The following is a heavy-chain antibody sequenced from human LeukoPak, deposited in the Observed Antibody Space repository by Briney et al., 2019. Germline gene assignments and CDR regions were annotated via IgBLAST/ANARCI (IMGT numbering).Heavy chain of an antibody. V-gene: IGHV3-23*01. D-gene: IGHD3-22*01. Sequence: GGSLRLSCAGSGFTFSSYAMSWVRQAPGKGLEWVSAISGSGGSTYCADSVKGRFTISRDNSKNTLYLQMNSLRAEDTAVYYCAKGRYYYDSSGPNYWGQGTLVTVSS. CDR1: GFTFSSYA. J-gene: IGHJ4*02. CDR2: ISGSGGST. CDR3: AKGRYYYDSSGPNY.